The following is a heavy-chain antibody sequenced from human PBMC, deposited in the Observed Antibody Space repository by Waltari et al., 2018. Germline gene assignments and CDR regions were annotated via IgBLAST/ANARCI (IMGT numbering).Heavy chain of an antibody. J-gene: IGHJ3*02. CDR1: EHTFMNYQ. Sequence: QVQLVQSGAEVKKPGASVKVSCKASEHTFMNYQIHWVRQAPGQGLKWMGIINPNGGYTIYAQKCQGRVTVTRDTSTSTVYMGLSNLRSEDTAVYYCAKEDDACDIWGQGTMVTVSS. CDR2: INPNGGYT. CDR3: AKEDDACDI. V-gene: IGHV1-46*01.